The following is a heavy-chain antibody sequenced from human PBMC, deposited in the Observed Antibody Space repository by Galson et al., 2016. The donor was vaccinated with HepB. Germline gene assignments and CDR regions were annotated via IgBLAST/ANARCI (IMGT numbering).Heavy chain of an antibody. CDR1: GFTFSSYA. CDR3: AKDRRLLWFGEFNYYMDV. Sequence: SLRLSCAASGFTFSSYAMSWVRQAPGKGLAWVSTITGSGGWIKYADSVTGRLITSRANSKNTLYLQLNSLRAEDTAVYYCAKDRRLLWFGEFNYYMDVWGKGTTVTVSS. CDR2: ITGSGGWI. D-gene: IGHD3-10*01. V-gene: IGHV3-23*01. J-gene: IGHJ6*03.